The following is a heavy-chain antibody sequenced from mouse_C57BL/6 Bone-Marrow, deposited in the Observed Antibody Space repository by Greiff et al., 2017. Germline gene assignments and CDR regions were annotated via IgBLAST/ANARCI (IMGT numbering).Heavy chain of an antibody. J-gene: IGHJ4*01. Sequence: EVQLQQSGAELVRPGSSVKMSCKTSGYTFTSYGINWVKQRPGQGLEWIGYIYIGNGYTEYNEKFKGKATLTSDTSSSTAYMQLSSLTSEDSAIYVGAREIYYYGSNYAMDYWGQGTSVTVSS. D-gene: IGHD1-1*01. CDR3: AREIYYYGSNYAMDY. CDR2: IYIGNGYT. CDR1: GYTFTSYG. V-gene: IGHV1-58*01.